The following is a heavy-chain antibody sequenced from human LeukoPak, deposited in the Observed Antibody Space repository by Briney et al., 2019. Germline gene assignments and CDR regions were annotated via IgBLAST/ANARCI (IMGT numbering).Heavy chain of an antibody. V-gene: IGHV1-46*01. J-gene: IGHJ6*03. CDR1: GYTFTSYY. CDR2: INPSGGST. Sequence: GASVKVSCKASGYTFTSYYMHWVRQAPGQGLEWMGIINPSGGSTSYAQKFQGRVTMTRDMSTSTVYMELSSLRSEDTAVYYCARLHDFWSGYSGYYMDVWGKGTTVTVSS. CDR3: ARLHDFWSGYSGYYMDV. D-gene: IGHD3-3*01.